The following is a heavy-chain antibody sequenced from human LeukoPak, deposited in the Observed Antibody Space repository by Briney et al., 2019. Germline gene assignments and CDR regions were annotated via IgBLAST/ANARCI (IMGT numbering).Heavy chain of an antibody. CDR2: ISVSGAST. V-gene: IGHV3-23*01. D-gene: IGHD6-19*01. J-gene: IGHJ4*02. CDR1: GFTFSSYA. Sequence: GGSLRLSCAASGFTFSSYAMSWVRQAPGKGLEWVSSISVSGASTYYADSVKGRFTISRDNSKITLYLQMDSLRAEDTAVYYCARHKYAGYSSGCFDYWGQGTLVTVSS. CDR3: ARHKYAGYSSGCFDY.